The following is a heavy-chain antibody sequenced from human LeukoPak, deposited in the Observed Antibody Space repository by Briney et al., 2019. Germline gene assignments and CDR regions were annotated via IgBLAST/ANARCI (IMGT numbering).Heavy chain of an antibody. V-gene: IGHV3-7*01. D-gene: IGHD5-24*01. CDR1: GFTFTTYW. J-gene: IGHJ4*02. Sequence: GGSLRLSCAASGFTFTTYWMSWVRQAPGKGLEWVANIKQDGSEKYYVDSVKGRFTISRDNAKNSLYLQMNSLRAEDTAVYYCARNRDGYNSGYFDYWGQGTLVTVSS. CDR3: ARNRDGYNSGYFDY. CDR2: IKQDGSEK.